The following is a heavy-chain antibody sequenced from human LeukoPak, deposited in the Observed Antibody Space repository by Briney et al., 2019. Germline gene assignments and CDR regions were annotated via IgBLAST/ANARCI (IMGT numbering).Heavy chain of an antibody. J-gene: IGHJ3*02. CDR3: ARDTGPYYGSSGYYFGGALDAFDI. CDR2: IYHSGST. CDR1: GYSISSGYY. D-gene: IGHD3-22*01. V-gene: IGHV4-38-2*02. Sequence: PSKTLSLTCTVSGYSISSGYYWGWIRQPPGKGLEWIESIYHSGSTYYNPSLKSRVTISVDTSKNQFSLKLNSVTPEDTAVYYCARDTGPYYGSSGYYFGGALDAFDIWGQGTMVTVSS.